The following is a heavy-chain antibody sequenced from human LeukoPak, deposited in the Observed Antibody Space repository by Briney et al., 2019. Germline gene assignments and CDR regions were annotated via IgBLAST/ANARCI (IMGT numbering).Heavy chain of an antibody. D-gene: IGHD3-9*01. CDR1: GFTFSSYA. J-gene: IGHJ4*02. V-gene: IGHV3-23*01. CDR3: AKPGAYYDILTGHFDY. CDR2: ISGSGGST. Sequence: GGSLRLSCAASGFTFSSYAMSWVRQAPGKGLEWVSAISGSGGSTYYADSVKGRFTISRDNSKNTLHLQMNGLRAEDTAVYYCAKPGAYYDILTGHFDYWGQGTLVTVSS.